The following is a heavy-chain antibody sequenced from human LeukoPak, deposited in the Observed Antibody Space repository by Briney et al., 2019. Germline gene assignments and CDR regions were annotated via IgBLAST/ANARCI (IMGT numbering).Heavy chain of an antibody. D-gene: IGHD4-17*01. J-gene: IGHJ4*02. CDR2: ISYDGSNK. CDR1: GFTFSSYG. Sequence: GGSLRPSCAASGFTFSSYGMHWVRQAPGKGLKWVAVISYDGSNKYYADSVKGRFTISRDNSKNTLYLQMNSLRAEDTAVYYCAKANDYGDLFDYWGQGTLVTVSS. V-gene: IGHV3-30*18. CDR3: AKANDYGDLFDY.